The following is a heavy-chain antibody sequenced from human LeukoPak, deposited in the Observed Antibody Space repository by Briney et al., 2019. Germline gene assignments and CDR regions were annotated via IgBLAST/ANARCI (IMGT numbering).Heavy chain of an antibody. Sequence: GSVRLSCAASGFTFSSFSMNWVRQAPGKGLEWVSSISVSSSSLYYADSVKGRFTISRDNAKNSLYLQMNSLRAEDTAVYYCAKSFWWFGEFSPFDYWGQGTLVTVSS. CDR3: AKSFWWFGEFSPFDY. J-gene: IGHJ4*02. CDR2: ISVSSSSL. D-gene: IGHD3-10*01. CDR1: GFTFSSFS. V-gene: IGHV3-21*01.